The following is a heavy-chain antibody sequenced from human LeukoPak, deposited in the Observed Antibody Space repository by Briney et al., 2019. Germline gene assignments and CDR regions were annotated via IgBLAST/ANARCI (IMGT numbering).Heavy chain of an antibody. D-gene: IGHD3-3*01. Sequence: PGGSLRLSCAASGFTFSSYSMNWVRQAPGKGLEWVSGNWNGGSTGYADSVKGRFTISRDNAKNSLYLQMNSLRAEDTALYYCARGGITIFGVVSYMDVWGKGTTVTVSS. CDR2: NWNGGST. J-gene: IGHJ6*03. CDR1: GFTFSSYS. V-gene: IGHV3-20*04. CDR3: ARGGITIFGVVSYMDV.